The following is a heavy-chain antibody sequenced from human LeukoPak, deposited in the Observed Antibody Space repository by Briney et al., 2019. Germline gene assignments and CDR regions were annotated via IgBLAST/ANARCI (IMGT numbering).Heavy chain of an antibody. Sequence: SETLSLTCTVSGGSISSYYWSWIRQPPGKGLEWIGYIYYSGSTNYNPSLKSRVTTSVDTSKNQFSLKLSSVTAADTAVYYCARAPPRAYCGGDCYWGFDYWGQGTLVTVSS. CDR1: GGSISSYY. CDR3: ARAPPRAYCGGDCYWGFDY. D-gene: IGHD2-21*01. J-gene: IGHJ4*02. CDR2: IYYSGST. V-gene: IGHV4-59*01.